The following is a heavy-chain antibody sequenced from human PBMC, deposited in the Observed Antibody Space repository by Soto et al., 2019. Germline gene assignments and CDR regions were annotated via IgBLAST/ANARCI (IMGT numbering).Heavy chain of an antibody. CDR3: VPCPSSINGNRQFYY. V-gene: IGHV4-39*02. CDR1: GTSISSTYYY. D-gene: IGHD2-2*01. Sequence: QLQLQESGPGLVKPSETLSLTCTVSGTSISSTYYYWGWIRQPPGKVLEWITSIYYTGMTYYNPSLKSRVTRSVDTSKNHFPLPLSSVTAADMSVYYCVPCPSSINGNRQFYYLGQRSLVTVSS. CDR2: IYYTGMT. J-gene: IGHJ4*02.